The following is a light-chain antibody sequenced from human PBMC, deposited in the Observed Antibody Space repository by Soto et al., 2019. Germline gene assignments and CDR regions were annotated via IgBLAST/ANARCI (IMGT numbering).Light chain of an antibody. CDR1: SSDVGGYNY. Sequence: QSALTQPRSVSGSPGQSVTISCAGTSSDVGGYNYVSWYQHHPGKAPKLMIYDVTKRPSGVPDRFSGSKSGNTASLTISGLQAEDETDYYCSSFAGDYPVFGGGTKLTVL. CDR3: SSFAGDYPV. J-gene: IGLJ2*01. CDR2: DVT. V-gene: IGLV2-11*01.